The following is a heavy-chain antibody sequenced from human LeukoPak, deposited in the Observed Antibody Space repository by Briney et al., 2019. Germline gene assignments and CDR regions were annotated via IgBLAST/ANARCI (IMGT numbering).Heavy chain of an antibody. CDR3: AKDRGPTAMAMGDY. D-gene: IGHD5-18*01. J-gene: IGHJ4*02. V-gene: IGHV3-30*02. CDR1: GFTFSSYG. Sequence: RGSLRLSCAASGFTFSSYGMHWVRQAPGKGLEWVAFIRYDGSNKYYADSVKGRFTISRDNSKNTLYLQMNSLRAEDTAVYYCAKDRGPTAMAMGDYWGQGTLVTVSS. CDR2: IRYDGSNK.